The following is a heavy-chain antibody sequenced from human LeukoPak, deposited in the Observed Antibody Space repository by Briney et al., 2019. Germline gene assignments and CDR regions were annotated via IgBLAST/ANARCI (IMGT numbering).Heavy chain of an antibody. Sequence: SETLSLTCAVYGGSFSGYYWSWIRQPPGKGPEWIGEINHSGSTNYNPSLKSRVTISVDTSKNQFSLKLSSVTAADTAVYYCARASYGFDYWGQGTLVTVSS. CDR3: ARASYGFDY. V-gene: IGHV4-34*01. CDR1: GGSFSGYY. D-gene: IGHD5-18*01. J-gene: IGHJ4*02. CDR2: INHSGST.